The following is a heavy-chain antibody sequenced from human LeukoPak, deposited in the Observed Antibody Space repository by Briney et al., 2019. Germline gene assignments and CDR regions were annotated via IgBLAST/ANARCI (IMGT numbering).Heavy chain of an antibody. CDR1: GLTFSSYW. CDR3: ARSIGLTGGGVDV. D-gene: IGHD3-9*01. V-gene: IGHV3-11*01. Sequence: GGSLRLSCVASGLTFSSYWMSWIRQAPGKGLEWVSYITDSGSTIHYADSVNGRFTISRDNAKNSLYLQMNSLRAEDSAVYYCARSIGLTGGGVDVWGRGTTVTVSS. CDR2: ITDSGSTI. J-gene: IGHJ6*02.